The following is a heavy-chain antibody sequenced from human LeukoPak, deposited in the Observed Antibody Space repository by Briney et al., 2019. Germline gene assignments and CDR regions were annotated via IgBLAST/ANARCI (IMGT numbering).Heavy chain of an antibody. CDR1: GYTFTIYG. CDR3: ARGVLEMATSYFDY. Sequence: ASVKVSCKASGYTFTIYGISWVRQAPGQGLEWMGWISAYNNNTNYAQKVQGRVTMTTDTSTSTAYMELRSLRSDDTAVYYCARGVLEMATSYFDYWGQGTLVTVSP. J-gene: IGHJ4*02. CDR2: ISAYNNNT. D-gene: IGHD5-24*01. V-gene: IGHV1-18*01.